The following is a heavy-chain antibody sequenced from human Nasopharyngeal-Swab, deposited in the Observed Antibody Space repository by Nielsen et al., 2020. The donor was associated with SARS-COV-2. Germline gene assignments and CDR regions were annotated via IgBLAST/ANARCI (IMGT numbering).Heavy chain of an antibody. Sequence: GGSLRLSCKGSGYSFSSYWIGWVRQMPGKGLEWKGIMYPRDSDTRYSPSFQGQVTISADKSISTAYLQWSSLKASDTAMYYCATAYNGNYYWDYWGQGTLVTVSS. V-gene: IGHV5-51*01. D-gene: IGHD1-7*01. CDR2: MYPRDSDT. CDR3: ATAYNGNYYWDY. CDR1: GYSFSSYW. J-gene: IGHJ4*02.